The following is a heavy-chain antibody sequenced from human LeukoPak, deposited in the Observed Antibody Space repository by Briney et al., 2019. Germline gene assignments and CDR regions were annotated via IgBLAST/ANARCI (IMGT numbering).Heavy chain of an antibody. CDR1: GGSISSSSYY. CDR2: IYHSGST. J-gene: IGHJ3*02. Sequence: SETLSLTCTVSGGSISSSSYYWGWIRQPPGKGLEWIGEIYHSGSTNYNPSLKSRVTISVDKSKNQFSLKLSSVTAADTAVYYCAREYFRAFDIWGQGTMVTVSS. CDR3: AREYFRAFDI. D-gene: IGHD3-10*01. V-gene: IGHV4-39*07.